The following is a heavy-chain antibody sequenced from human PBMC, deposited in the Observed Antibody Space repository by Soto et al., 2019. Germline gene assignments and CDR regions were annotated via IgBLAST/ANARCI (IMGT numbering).Heavy chain of an antibody. D-gene: IGHD3-9*01. CDR2: IYYSGST. V-gene: IGHV4-39*01. Sequence: ASETLSLTCTVSGGSISSSSYYWGWIRQPPGKGLGWIGSIYYSGSTYYNPSLKSRVTISVDTSKNQFSLKLSSATAADTAVYYCASLGTIFLSGDRVYWGQGTLVTVSS. CDR1: GGSISSSSYY. J-gene: IGHJ4*02. CDR3: ASLGTIFLSGDRVY.